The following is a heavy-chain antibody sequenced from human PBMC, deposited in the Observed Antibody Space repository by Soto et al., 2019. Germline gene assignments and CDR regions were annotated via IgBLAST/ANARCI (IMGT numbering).Heavy chain of an antibody. D-gene: IGHD1-26*01. Sequence: GSLRLSCAASGFTFSSYGMHWVRQAPGKGLEWVAVISYDGSNKYYADSVKGRFTISRDNSKNTLYLQMNSLRAEDTAVYYCAKDIYSGSYDTFDYWGQGALVTVSS. V-gene: IGHV3-30*18. CDR1: GFTFSSYG. J-gene: IGHJ4*02. CDR2: ISYDGSNK. CDR3: AKDIYSGSYDTFDY.